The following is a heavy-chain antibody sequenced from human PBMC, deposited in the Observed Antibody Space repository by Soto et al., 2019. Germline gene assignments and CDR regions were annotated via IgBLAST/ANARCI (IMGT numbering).Heavy chain of an antibody. V-gene: IGHV1-69*06. D-gene: IGHD2-2*02. Sequence: QVQLVQSGAEVKTPGSSLKVSCKVSGSRFSNYVISWVRQAPGHGLEWLGRIIPIFNSTKYAQNFQGRVTITAEKSTSTASLELSSLGSDDTAVYYCAREGRGKKAGYNGLVSLGYWGQGTLVTVSS. CDR3: AREGRGKKAGYNGLVSLGY. J-gene: IGHJ4*02. CDR1: GSRFSNYV. CDR2: IIPIFNST.